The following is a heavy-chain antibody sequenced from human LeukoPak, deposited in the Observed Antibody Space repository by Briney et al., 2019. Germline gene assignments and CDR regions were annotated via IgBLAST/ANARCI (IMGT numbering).Heavy chain of an antibody. Sequence: ASLTISCKGSGYSFTSYWISWVRRMPGKGVEWMGTSDPSDSYTNYTPSFQGHVNISADKSISTAYLQWSSLKASDTAIYYCARGGKSAYGWFDPWGQGALVTVYS. CDR3: ARGGKSAYGWFDP. CDR1: GYSFTSYW. D-gene: IGHD5-12*01. V-gene: IGHV5-10-1*01. J-gene: IGHJ5*02. CDR2: SDPSDSYT.